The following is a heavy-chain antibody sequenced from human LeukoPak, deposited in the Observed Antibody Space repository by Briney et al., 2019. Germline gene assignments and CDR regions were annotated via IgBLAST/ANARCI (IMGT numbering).Heavy chain of an antibody. CDR1: GGSISGYS. CDR2: IYHSGST. D-gene: IGHD3-3*01. V-gene: IGHV4-30-2*01. J-gene: IGHJ4*02. CDR3: ARGYDFPYYFDY. Sequence: TLSLTCTVSGGSISGYSWSWIRQPPGKGLEWIGYIYHSGSTYYNPSLKSRVTISVDRSKNQFSLKLSSVTAADTAVYYCARGYDFPYYFDYWGQGTLVTVSS.